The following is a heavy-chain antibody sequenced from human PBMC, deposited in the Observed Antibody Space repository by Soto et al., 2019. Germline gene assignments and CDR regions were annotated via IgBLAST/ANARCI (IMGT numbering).Heavy chain of an antibody. CDR2: ISYDGSNK. CDR3: ARYYTSPDY. CDR1: GFTFSSYA. D-gene: IGHD1-26*01. J-gene: IGHJ4*02. Sequence: QVQLVESGGGVVQPGRSLRLSCAASGFTFSSYAMHWVRQAPGKGLEWVAVISYDGSNKYYADSVKGRFTISRDNSKNTLYLQMTSLGGGGTAVYYGARYYTSPDYWGQGTLVTVSS. V-gene: IGHV3-30-3*01.